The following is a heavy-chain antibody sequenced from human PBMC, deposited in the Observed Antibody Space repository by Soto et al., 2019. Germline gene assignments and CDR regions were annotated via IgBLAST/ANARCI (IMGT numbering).Heavy chain of an antibody. CDR2: IRSKPNRYAT. CDR1: GFSISGSA. Sequence: GGSLRLSCAASGFSISGSAMHWVRQASGKGLEWVGLIRSKPNRYATEYGASVEGRFTISRDDSKNTAYLEVNSLKIEDTAVYYCVRRGETAANEAFDIWGRGTMVTVSS. CDR3: VRRGETAANEAFDI. D-gene: IGHD2-15*01. V-gene: IGHV3-73*01. J-gene: IGHJ3*02.